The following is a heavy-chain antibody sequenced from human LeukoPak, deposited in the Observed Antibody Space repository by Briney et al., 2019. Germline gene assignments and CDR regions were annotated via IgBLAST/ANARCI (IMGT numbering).Heavy chain of an antibody. D-gene: IGHD6-13*01. Sequence: PSETLSLTCTVSGGSISSSSYYWGWIRQPPGKGLEWIGSIYYSGSTYYNPSLKSRVTISVDTSKNQFSLKLSSVTAADTAVYYCARTIAAAAPNFDYWGQGTLVTVSS. V-gene: IGHV4-39*07. J-gene: IGHJ4*02. CDR2: IYYSGST. CDR1: GGSISSSSYY. CDR3: ARTIAAAAPNFDY.